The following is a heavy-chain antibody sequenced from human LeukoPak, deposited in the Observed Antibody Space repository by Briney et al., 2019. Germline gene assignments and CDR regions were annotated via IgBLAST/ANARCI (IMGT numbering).Heavy chain of an antibody. Sequence: PSETLSLTCTVSGDSISSGNYWGWIRQPPGQGLEWIGSIYYSGSTYYNPSLKSRVTISVDTSKNQFSLKLSSVTAADTAVHYCARGSNYGSGSYLDYWGQGTLVTVSS. CDR3: ARGSNYGSGSYLDY. D-gene: IGHD3-10*01. J-gene: IGHJ4*02. V-gene: IGHV4-38-2*02. CDR2: IYYSGST. CDR1: GDSISSGNY.